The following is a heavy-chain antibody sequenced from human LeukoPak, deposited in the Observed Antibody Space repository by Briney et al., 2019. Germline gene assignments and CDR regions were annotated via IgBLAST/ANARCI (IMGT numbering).Heavy chain of an antibody. Sequence: GESLKISCKGSGYSFTSYWIGWVRQMPGKGLEWMGIIHPGDSDTRYSPSFQGQVTISADKSISTAYLQWSSLKASDTAMYYCARTYCSSTSCYRVALDIWGQGTMVTVSS. CDR2: IHPGDSDT. J-gene: IGHJ3*02. CDR3: ARTYCSSTSCYRVALDI. D-gene: IGHD2-2*02. V-gene: IGHV5-51*01. CDR1: GYSFTSYW.